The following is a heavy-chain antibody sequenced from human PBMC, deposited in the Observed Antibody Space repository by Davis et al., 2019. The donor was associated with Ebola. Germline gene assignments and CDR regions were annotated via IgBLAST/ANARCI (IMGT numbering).Heavy chain of an antibody. CDR3: ARVLQQVVRLDP. D-gene: IGHD6-6*01. Sequence: SETLSLTCAVYGGSFSGHYWAWIRQPPGKGLEWIGEINHSGNTNYDPSFKSRVTISVDTSKNQFSLKVSSVTAADTAVYYCARVLQQVVRLDPWGQGTLV. CDR1: GGSFSGHY. V-gene: IGHV4-34*01. J-gene: IGHJ5*02. CDR2: INHSGNT.